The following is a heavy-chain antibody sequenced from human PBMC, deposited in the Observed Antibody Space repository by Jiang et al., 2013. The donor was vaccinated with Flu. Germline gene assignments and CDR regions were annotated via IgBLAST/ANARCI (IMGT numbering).Heavy chain of an antibody. V-gene: IGHV3-30*18. CDR3: AKDLTVFCGGDCSLFDY. CDR1: GFSFSTSG. Sequence: AASGFSFSTSGMHWVRPRRPGQGAWSGWQLYLLMEMLKINADSVKGRFTISRDDSKNTLFLQMNSLRADDTALYHCAKDLTVFCGGDCSLFDYWGQGSLVTVSS. CDR2: YLLMEML. J-gene: IGHJ4*02. D-gene: IGHD2-21*01.